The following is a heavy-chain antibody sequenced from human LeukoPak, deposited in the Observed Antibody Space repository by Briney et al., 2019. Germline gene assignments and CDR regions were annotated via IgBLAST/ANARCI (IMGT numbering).Heavy chain of an antibody. CDR2: ISYDGNLI. Sequence: GGSLRLSCAASGFTFSSYAMHWVRQAPGKGLEWVAVISYDGNLIYYADSMKGRFTISRDNSKNTLYLQMNSLTVEDTAIYSCVRESYDTSGAIGCFDYWGQGTLVTVSS. V-gene: IGHV3-30*04. CDR3: VRESYDTSGAIGCFDY. J-gene: IGHJ4*02. CDR1: GFTFSSYA. D-gene: IGHD3-22*01.